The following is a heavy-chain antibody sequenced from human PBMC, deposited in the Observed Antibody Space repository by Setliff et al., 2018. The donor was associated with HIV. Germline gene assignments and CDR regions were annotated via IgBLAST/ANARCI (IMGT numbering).Heavy chain of an antibody. D-gene: IGHD6-6*01. CDR3: ASEAWTSYRSSSGYYYYYMDV. Sequence: SETLSLTCTVSGQFISDGYYWGWIRQPPGKGLEWIGSVYHTGSTYYNPSLKSRVTIPVDTSKNQFSLKLSSVTAADTAVYYCASEAWTSYRSSSGYYYYYMDVWGKGTTVTVSS. CDR1: GQFISDGYY. J-gene: IGHJ6*03. CDR2: VYHTGST. V-gene: IGHV4-38-2*02.